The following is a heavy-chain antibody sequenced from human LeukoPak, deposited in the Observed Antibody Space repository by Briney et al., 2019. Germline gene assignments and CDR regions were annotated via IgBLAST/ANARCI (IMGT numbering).Heavy chain of an antibody. Sequence: GASVKVSCKASGYTFTGYYMNWVRQAPGQGLEWMGWINPNSGGTNYAQKFQGRVTMTRGTSISTAYMELSRLRSDDTAVYYCAREPIAVAAIDYWGQGTLVTVSS. CDR3: AREPIAVAAIDY. CDR2: INPNSGGT. D-gene: IGHD6-19*01. V-gene: IGHV1-2*02. CDR1: GYTFTGYY. J-gene: IGHJ4*02.